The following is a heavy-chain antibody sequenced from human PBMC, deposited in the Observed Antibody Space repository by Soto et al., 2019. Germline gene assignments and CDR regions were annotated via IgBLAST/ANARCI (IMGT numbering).Heavy chain of an antibody. Sequence: SETLSLTCAVSGGSISSGGYYWSWIRQHPGKGREWIGYIYYSGSTYSNPSLKSRVTISVDTSKNQFSLKLSSVTAADTAGYYCARDGGSGGYYYYGMDVWGQGTTVTVS. CDR2: IYYSGST. J-gene: IGHJ6*02. D-gene: IGHD3-10*01. CDR3: ARDGGSGGYYYYGMDV. CDR1: GGSISSGGYY. V-gene: IGHV4-31*11.